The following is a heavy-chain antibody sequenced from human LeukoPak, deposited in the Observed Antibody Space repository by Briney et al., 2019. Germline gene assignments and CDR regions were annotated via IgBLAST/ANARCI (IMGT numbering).Heavy chain of an antibody. Sequence: PSETLSLTCTVSGGSISSSSDYWGGIRQPPGKGLEWIGSIYYSGSTYYNPSLKSRVTISVDTSKNQFSLKLSSVTAADTAVYYCARGRWELGWFDPWGQGTLVTVSS. V-gene: IGHV4-39*01. D-gene: IGHD3-10*01. CDR1: GGSISSSSDY. J-gene: IGHJ5*02. CDR2: IYYSGST. CDR3: ARGRWELGWFDP.